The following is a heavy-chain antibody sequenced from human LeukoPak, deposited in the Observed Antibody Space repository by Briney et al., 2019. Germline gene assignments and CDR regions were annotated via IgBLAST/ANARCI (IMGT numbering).Heavy chain of an antibody. Sequence: GGSLRLSCAASGFTFDDYAMHWVRQAQGKGLEWVSLISGDGGSTYYADSVKGRFTISRDNSKNSLYLQMNSLRTEDTALYYCAKDSLWFGELSRGFDYWGQGTLVTVSS. J-gene: IGHJ4*02. V-gene: IGHV3-43*02. CDR2: ISGDGGST. CDR3: AKDSLWFGELSRGFDY. D-gene: IGHD3-10*01. CDR1: GFTFDDYA.